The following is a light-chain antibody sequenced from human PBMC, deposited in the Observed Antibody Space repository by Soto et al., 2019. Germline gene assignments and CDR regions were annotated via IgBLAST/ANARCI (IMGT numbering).Light chain of an antibody. V-gene: IGLV2-14*01. CDR2: DVS. J-gene: IGLJ3*02. CDR3: SSYTTTSTLLV. CDR1: SSDVGGYNY. Sequence: ALTQPASVTGSPGQSITISCTGTSSDVGGYNYVSWYQQHPGKAPKLMIYDVSSRPSGVSNRFSGSKSGNTASLTISGLQAEDESDYYCSSYTTTSTLLVFGGGTKLTVL.